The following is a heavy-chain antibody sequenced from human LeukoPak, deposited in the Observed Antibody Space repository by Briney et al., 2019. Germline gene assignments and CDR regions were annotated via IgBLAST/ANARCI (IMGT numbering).Heavy chain of an antibody. Sequence: SETPSLTCTVSGGSISSYYWSWIRQPAGKGLEWIGRIYTSGSTNYNPSLKSRVTMSVDTSKNQFSLKLSSVTAADTAVYYCARVSVTKPHFDYWGQGTLVTVSS. CDR3: ARVSVTKPHFDY. V-gene: IGHV4-4*07. J-gene: IGHJ4*02. D-gene: IGHD4-17*01. CDR2: IYTSGST. CDR1: GGSISSYY.